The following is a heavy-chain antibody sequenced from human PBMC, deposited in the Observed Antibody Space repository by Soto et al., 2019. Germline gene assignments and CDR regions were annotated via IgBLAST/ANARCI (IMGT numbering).Heavy chain of an antibody. CDR1: GASVSTSGYT. CDR2: IYPSGAT. D-gene: IGHD3-22*01. J-gene: IGHJ6*02. CDR3: ARAVFTSVVYIDL. Sequence: QLRLQESGSRLVKPSQTLSLTCAISGASVSTSGYTWTWIRQPPGKGLEWIGYIYPSGATKYNPSLKCRVRISLEPSRNRFYLNVNSATAADTAVYYCARAVFTSVVYIDLWGQGTTVTVS. V-gene: IGHV4-30-2*01.